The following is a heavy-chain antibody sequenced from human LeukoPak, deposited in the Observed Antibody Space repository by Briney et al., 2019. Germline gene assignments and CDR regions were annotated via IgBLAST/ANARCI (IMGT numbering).Heavy chain of an antibody. V-gene: IGHV3-23*01. CDR1: GFTFSSYA. D-gene: IGHD6-19*01. CDR3: AKDWVAEAGFPWDY. J-gene: IGHJ4*02. Sequence: GGSLRLSCSASGFTFSSYARSWVRQAPGKGLEWLSTISESGGGTYYTDSVRGRFTISRDNSKNTLYSQMNSLRAEDTAVYYCAKDWVAEAGFPWDYWGQGTLVAVSS. CDR2: ISESGGGT.